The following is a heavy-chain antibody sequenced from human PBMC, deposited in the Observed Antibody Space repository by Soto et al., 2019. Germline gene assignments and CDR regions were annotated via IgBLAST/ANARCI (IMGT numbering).Heavy chain of an antibody. V-gene: IGHV1-46*01. CDR3: ARDRVVGATTGVSDI. CDR1: GYTFTRYY. J-gene: IGHJ3*02. Sequence: ASVKVSCKASGYTFTRYYMHWVRQAPGQGLEWMGIINPSGGSTSYAQKFQGRVTMTRDTSTSTVYMELSSLRSEDTAVYYCARDRVVGATTGVSDIWGQGTMVTVSS. D-gene: IGHD1-26*01. CDR2: INPSGGST.